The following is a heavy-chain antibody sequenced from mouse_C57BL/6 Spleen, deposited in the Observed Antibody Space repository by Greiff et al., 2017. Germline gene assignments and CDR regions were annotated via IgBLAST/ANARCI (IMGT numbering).Heavy chain of an antibody. CDR3: ARRDYYGSSDY. V-gene: IGHV5-17*01. CDR1: GFTFSDYG. CDR2: ISSGSSTI. Sequence: EVKLEESGGGLVKPGGSLKLSCAASGFTFSDYGMHWVRQAPEKGLEWVAYISSGSSTIYYADTVKGRFTLARDNAKNTLFLQMTSLRSEDTAMYYCARRDYYGSSDYWGQGTTLTVSS. D-gene: IGHD1-1*01. J-gene: IGHJ2*01.